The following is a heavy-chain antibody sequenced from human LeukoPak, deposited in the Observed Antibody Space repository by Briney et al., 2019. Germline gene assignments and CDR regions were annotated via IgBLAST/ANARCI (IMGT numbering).Heavy chain of an antibody. V-gene: IGHV3-23*01. D-gene: IGHD3-22*01. J-gene: IGHJ4*02. Sequence: GGSLRLSCAASGFSFRSYAMSWVRQAPGKGLEWVSTITSGGDTTHYADSVKGRFTISRDNSMDTLYLQMNSLRAEDTAVYYCARERVDYYDSSGYYNPLIDWGQGTLVTVSS. CDR1: GFSFRSYA. CDR3: ARERVDYYDSSGYYNPLID. CDR2: ITSGGDTT.